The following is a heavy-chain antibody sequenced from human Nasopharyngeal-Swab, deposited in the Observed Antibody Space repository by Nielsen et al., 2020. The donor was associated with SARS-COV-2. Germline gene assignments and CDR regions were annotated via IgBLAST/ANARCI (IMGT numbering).Heavy chain of an antibody. CDR2: IKSKTDGGTT. CDR1: GFTFNNAW. J-gene: IGHJ3*02. D-gene: IGHD3-10*01. Sequence: GESLKISCAASGFTFNNAWMSWVRQAPGKGLEWVGRIKSKTDGGTTDYAAPVKGRFTISRDDSKNTLYLQMNSLKTEDTAVYYCTTDVSEAFDIWGQGTMVTVSS. V-gene: IGHV3-15*01. CDR3: TTDVSEAFDI.